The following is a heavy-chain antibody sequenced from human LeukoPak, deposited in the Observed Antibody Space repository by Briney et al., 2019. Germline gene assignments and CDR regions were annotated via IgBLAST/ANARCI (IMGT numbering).Heavy chain of an antibody. J-gene: IGHJ6*04. CDR3: ARVVGRMDV. CDR1: GGSFSGYY. V-gene: IGHV4-34*01. Sequence: SETLSLTCAVYGGSFSGYYWSWIRRPPGKGLEWIGEINHSGSTNYNPSLKSRVTISVDTSKNQSSLKLSSVTAADTAVYYCARVVGRMDVWGKGTAVTVSS. CDR2: INHSGST.